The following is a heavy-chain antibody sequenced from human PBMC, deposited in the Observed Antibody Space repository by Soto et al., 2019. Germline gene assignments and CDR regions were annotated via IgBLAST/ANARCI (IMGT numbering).Heavy chain of an antibody. D-gene: IGHD2-2*01. CDR2: ISYDGTNK. V-gene: IGHV3-30*18. CDR1: GFTFSSYG. Sequence: GGSLRLSCAASGFTFSSYGMHWVRQAPGKGLEWVAIISYDGTNKYYADSVKGRFTIPRDNSKNTLYLQMNSLRVEDTAVYYCANGGKYYATDSWGQGTLVTVSS. J-gene: IGHJ5*01. CDR3: ANGGKYYATDS.